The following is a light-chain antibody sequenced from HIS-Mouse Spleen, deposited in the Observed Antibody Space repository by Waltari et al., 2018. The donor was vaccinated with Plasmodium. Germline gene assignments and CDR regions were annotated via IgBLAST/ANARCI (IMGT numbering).Light chain of an antibody. CDR1: SRDVGSYNL. CDR2: EGS. J-gene: IGLJ3*02. Sequence: QSALTQPASVSGSPGQSITISCTGTSRDVGSYNLVSWYQQHPGKAPKLMIYEGSKRPAGVSNRFSGSKSGNTASLTSSGLQAEDEADYYCCSYAGSSTCVFGGGTKLTVL. CDR3: CSYAGSSTCV. V-gene: IGLV2-23*01.